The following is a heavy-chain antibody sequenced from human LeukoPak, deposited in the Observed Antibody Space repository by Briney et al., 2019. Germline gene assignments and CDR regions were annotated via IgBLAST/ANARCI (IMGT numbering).Heavy chain of an antibody. V-gene: IGHV3-30-3*01. CDR2: ISYDGSNK. CDR3: ARVFRSRVGASDI. D-gene: IGHD2-15*01. CDR1: GFTFSSYA. J-gene: IGHJ3*02. Sequence: GGSLRLSCAASGFTFSSYAMHWVRQAPGKGLEWVAVISYDGSNKYYADSVKGRFTISRDNSKNTLYLQMNSLRAEDTAVYYCARVFRSRVGASDIWGQGTKVTVSS.